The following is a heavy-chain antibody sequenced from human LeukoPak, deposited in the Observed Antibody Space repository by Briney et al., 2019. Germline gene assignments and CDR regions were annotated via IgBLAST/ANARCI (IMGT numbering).Heavy chain of an antibody. V-gene: IGHV3-23*01. CDR1: GFTFSSYA. J-gene: IGHJ4*02. CDR2: ISGSGGST. CDR3: AKESRDSYGFDY. Sequence: GSLRLSCAASGFTFSSYAMSWVRQAPGKGLEWVSAISGSGGSTKFADSVKGRFTISRDNSKNTLYLQMNSLKDEDTAVYYCAKESRDSYGFDYWGQGTLVIVSS. D-gene: IGHD5-18*01.